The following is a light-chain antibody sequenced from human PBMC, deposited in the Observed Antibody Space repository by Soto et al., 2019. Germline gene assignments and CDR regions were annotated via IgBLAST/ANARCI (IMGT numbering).Light chain of an antibody. J-gene: IGKJ2*01. CDR1: QSVSSN. V-gene: IGKV3-15*01. CDR3: QLYNSWPPYT. Sequence: EVVMTQSPATVSGSPGERTTLSCRASQSVSSNLAWYQQKPGQAPRLLIYGASTRATGTPARFSGSGSGTEFTLTISSLQSEDFAVYYCQLYNSWPPYTFGQGTKLEIK. CDR2: GAS.